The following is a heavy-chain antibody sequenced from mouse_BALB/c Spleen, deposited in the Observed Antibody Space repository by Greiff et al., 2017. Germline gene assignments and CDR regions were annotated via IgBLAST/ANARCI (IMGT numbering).Heavy chain of an antibody. V-gene: IGHV5-17*02. J-gene: IGHJ4*01. CDR3: ARDREYAMYY. D-gene: IGHD3-2*01. CDR1: GFTFSSFG. Sequence: EVQRVESGGGLVQPGGSRKLSCAASGFTFSSFGMHWVRQAPEKGLEWVAYISSGSSTIYYADTVKGRFTISRDNPKNTLFLQMTSLRSEDTAMYYCARDREYAMYYWGQGTSVTVSS. CDR2: ISSGSSTI.